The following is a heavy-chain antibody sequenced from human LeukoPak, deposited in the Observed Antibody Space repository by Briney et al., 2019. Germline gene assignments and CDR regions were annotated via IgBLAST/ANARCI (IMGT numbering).Heavy chain of an antibody. J-gene: IGHJ4*02. CDR1: GFIFSTFW. CDR3: ARGRDGYNLIDY. D-gene: IGHD5-24*01. CDR2: ISSSSSYI. Sequence: GESLRLSCVASGFIFSTFWMTWVRQAPGKGLEWVSSISSSSSYIYYADSVKGRFTISRDNAKNSLYLQMNSLRAEDTAVYYCARGRDGYNLIDYWGQGTLVTVSS. V-gene: IGHV3-21*01.